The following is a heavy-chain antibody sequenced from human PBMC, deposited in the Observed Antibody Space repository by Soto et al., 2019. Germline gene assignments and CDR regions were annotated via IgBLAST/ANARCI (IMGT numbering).Heavy chain of an antibody. J-gene: IGHJ5*02. CDR2: IYYSGST. V-gene: IGHV4-59*12. CDR3: ARARKDPELYCSGGSCCIWFDP. D-gene: IGHD2-15*01. Sequence: SETLSLTCTVSGGSISSYYWSWILQPPWKGLEWIGYIYYSGSTNYNPSLKSRVTISVDTSKNQFSLQLNSVTPEDTAVYYCARARKDPELYCSGGSCCIWFDPRRQGPQVTVSS. CDR1: GGSISSYY.